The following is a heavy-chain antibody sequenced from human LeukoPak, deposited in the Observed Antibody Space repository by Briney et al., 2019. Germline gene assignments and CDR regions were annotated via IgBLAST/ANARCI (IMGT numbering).Heavy chain of an antibody. Sequence: GGSLRLSCAASGFTFSSYAMSWVRQAPGKGLEWVSAISGSGGSTYYADSVKGRFTISRDNSKNTLYLQTNSLRAEDTAVYYCAKDSKGGRGYFDYWGQGTLVTVSS. J-gene: IGHJ4*02. D-gene: IGHD2/OR15-2a*01. V-gene: IGHV3-23*01. CDR3: AKDSKGGRGYFDY. CDR2: ISGSGGST. CDR1: GFTFSSYA.